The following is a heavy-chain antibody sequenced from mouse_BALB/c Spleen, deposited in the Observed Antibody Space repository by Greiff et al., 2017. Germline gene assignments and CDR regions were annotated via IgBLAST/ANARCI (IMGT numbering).Heavy chain of an antibody. V-gene: IGHV1S137*01. CDR3: ARGYYRYDDAMDY. CDR2: ISTYYGDA. D-gene: IGHD2-14*01. CDR1: GYTFTDYA. J-gene: IGHJ4*01. Sequence: VQLQQSGAELVRPGVSVKISCKGSGYTFTDYAMHWVKQSHAKSLEWIGVISTYYGDASYNQKFKGKATMTVDKSSSTAYMELARLTSEDSAIYYCARGYYRYDDAMDYWGQGTSVTVSS.